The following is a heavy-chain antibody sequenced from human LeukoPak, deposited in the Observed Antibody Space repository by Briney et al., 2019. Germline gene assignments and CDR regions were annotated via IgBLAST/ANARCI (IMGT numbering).Heavy chain of an antibody. CDR2: ISGYNGNT. CDR1: GYTFISYG. Sequence: GASVKVSCKTSGYTFISYGISWVRQAPGQGLEWMGWISGYNGNTKYAQKLQGRVTMTTDTSTSTAYMELRSLRSVDTAVYYCARVAGYCSGGSCRTYYYYGMDVWGQGTTVTVSS. D-gene: IGHD2-15*01. J-gene: IGHJ6*02. V-gene: IGHV1-18*01. CDR3: ARVAGYCSGGSCRTYYYYGMDV.